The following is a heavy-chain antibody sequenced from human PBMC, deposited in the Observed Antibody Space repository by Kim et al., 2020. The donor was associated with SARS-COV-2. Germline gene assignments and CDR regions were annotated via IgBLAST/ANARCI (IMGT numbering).Heavy chain of an antibody. CDR2: IYHSGST. Sequence: SETLSLTCTVSGGSISSGGYYWSWIRQHPGKGLEWIGYIYHSGSTYYNPSLKSRVTISVDTSKNQFSLKLSSVTAADTAVYYCARAQIVVVITHFDYWGQGTLVTVSS. V-gene: IGHV4-31*03. D-gene: IGHD3-22*01. CDR1: GGSISSGGYY. J-gene: IGHJ4*02. CDR3: ARAQIVVVITHFDY.